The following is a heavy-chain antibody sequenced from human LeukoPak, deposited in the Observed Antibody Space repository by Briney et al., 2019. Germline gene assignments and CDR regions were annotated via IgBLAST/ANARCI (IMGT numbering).Heavy chain of an antibody. J-gene: IGHJ6*03. CDR3: GKRGNPAVGHHYMDV. D-gene: IGHD2-2*01. Sequence: PGGSLRLSCAASGFTFSSYDMSWVRQAPGKGLEWVSSITLSGGSTFYADSVKGRFTISRDNSKNTLYLQMNSLGAEDTAVYYCGKRGNPAVGHHYMDVWGEGTTVSVSS. V-gene: IGHV3-23*01. CDR1: GFTFSSYD. CDR2: ITLSGGST.